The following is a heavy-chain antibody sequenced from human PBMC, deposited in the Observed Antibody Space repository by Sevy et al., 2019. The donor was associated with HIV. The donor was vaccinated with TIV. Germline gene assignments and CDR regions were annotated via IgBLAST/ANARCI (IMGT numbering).Heavy chain of an antibody. Sequence: GESLKISCKGSGYSFTSYWIGWVRQMPGKGLEWMGIIYPGDSDTIYSRSFQGQVTISADKSISTAYLQWSSLKASDTAMYYCARISGYDFFKGTYYYYGMDVWGQGTTVTVSS. CDR2: IYPGDSDT. V-gene: IGHV5-51*01. D-gene: IGHD5-12*01. J-gene: IGHJ6*02. CDR1: GYSFTSYW. CDR3: ARISGYDFFKGTYYYYGMDV.